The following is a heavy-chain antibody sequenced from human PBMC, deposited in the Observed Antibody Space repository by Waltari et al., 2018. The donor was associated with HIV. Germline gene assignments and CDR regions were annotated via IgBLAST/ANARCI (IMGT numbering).Heavy chain of an antibody. CDR3: VRDLENAFDV. D-gene: IGHD3-3*01. J-gene: IGHJ3*01. CDR2: INLDGSEK. Sequence: EMQLVESGGGLVQPGGSLRLSCVSSGFTFSRYWMSWVSQAPGKGLGWVANINLDGSEKKYVDSVKGRFTISRDNAKNSLYLQMNSLRAEDTAVYYCVRDLENAFDVWGRGTMVSVSS. V-gene: IGHV3-7*01. CDR1: GFTFSRYW.